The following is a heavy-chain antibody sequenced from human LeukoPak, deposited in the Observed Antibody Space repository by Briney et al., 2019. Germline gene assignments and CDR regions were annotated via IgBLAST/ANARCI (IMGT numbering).Heavy chain of an antibody. CDR3: ARADGTGGPYDY. Sequence: GGSLRLSCAVSGFTVSSNYMSWVRQAPGKELEWVSVIYSGGSTHYADSVKGRFTISRGNSENTLFLQMNSLRAEDTAVYYCARADGTGGPYDYWGQGTLVTVSS. V-gene: IGHV3-53*01. D-gene: IGHD3/OR15-3a*01. CDR1: GFTVSSNY. CDR2: IYSGGST. J-gene: IGHJ4*02.